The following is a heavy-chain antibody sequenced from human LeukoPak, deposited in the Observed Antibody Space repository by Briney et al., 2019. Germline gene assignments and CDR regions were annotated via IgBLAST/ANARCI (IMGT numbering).Heavy chain of an antibody. Sequence: SETLSLTCPVYGGSLSGYYWSWIRQPPGKGLEWIGEINHSGSTNYNPSLKSRVTISVDTSKNQLSLKLSSVTAADTAVYYCARHIRYFGFDPWGQGTLVTVSS. J-gene: IGHJ5*02. V-gene: IGHV4-34*01. CDR3: ARHIRYFGFDP. CDR1: GGSLSGYY. D-gene: IGHD3-9*01. CDR2: INHSGST.